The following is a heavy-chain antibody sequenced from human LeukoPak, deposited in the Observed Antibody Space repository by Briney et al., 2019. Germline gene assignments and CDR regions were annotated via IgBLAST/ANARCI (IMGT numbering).Heavy chain of an antibody. D-gene: IGHD3-16*01. CDR2: INWNSGSR. Sequence: PGGSLRLSCAASGFSFDDHALHWVRQAPGKGLEWVSGINWNSGSRGYADSVKGRFTISRDNAKSALYLQMDSLRTEDTAFYYCVKSGRAHLGDYYDYWGQGTLATVSS. J-gene: IGHJ4*02. CDR1: GFSFDDHA. V-gene: IGHV3-9*01. CDR3: VKSGRAHLGDYYDY.